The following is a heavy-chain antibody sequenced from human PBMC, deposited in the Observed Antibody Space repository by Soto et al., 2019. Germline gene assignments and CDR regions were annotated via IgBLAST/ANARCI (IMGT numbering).Heavy chain of an antibody. CDR3: ARRGIGGNDAFDI. Sequence: PGESLKISCKGSGYKFTSYWIAWVRQMPGKGLECMGTVYPGDSDTRYSPSFQGQVTISADKSISTAYLQWSSLRASDTAIYYCARRGIGGNDAFDIWGQGTMVTVSS. CDR1: GYKFTSYW. V-gene: IGHV5-51*01. CDR2: VYPGDSDT. D-gene: IGHD1-1*01. J-gene: IGHJ3*02.